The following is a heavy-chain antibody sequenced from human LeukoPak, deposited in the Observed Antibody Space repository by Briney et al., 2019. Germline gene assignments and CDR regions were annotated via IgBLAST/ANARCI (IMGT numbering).Heavy chain of an antibody. CDR3: ARGSSPFDY. Sequence: SETLSLTCTVSGGSLSSYNWSWIRQPPGKGLEWIGSLFYSGNTNYNPSLKSRVTISLDTSKNQVSLKLSSVTAADTAVYYCARGSSPFDYWGQGTLVTVSS. CDR1: GGSLSSYN. J-gene: IGHJ4*02. CDR2: LFYSGNT. V-gene: IGHV4-59*08.